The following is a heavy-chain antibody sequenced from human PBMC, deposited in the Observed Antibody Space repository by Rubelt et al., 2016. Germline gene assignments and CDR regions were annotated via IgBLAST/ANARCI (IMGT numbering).Heavy chain of an antibody. CDR1: GGTFSSYA. CDR2: VIPILGMA. J-gene: IGHJ4*02. CDR3: ARCAKLTDFDY. V-gene: IGHV1-69*04. D-gene: IGHD4/OR15-4a*01. Sequence: QVQLVQSGAEVKKPGSSVKVSCKASGGTFSSYAISWVRQASGQGLEWMGRVIPILGMANDGRKCQGRGRITAGKSTSTAYRGRSSLRSEDTAVYYCARCAKLTDFDYWGQGTLVTVSS.